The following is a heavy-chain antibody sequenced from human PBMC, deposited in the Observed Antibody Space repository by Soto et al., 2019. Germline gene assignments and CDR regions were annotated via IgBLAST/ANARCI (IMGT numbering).Heavy chain of an antibody. CDR2: IYYSGST. CDR1: GGSVSSGSYS. V-gene: IGHV4-61*01. CDR3: ATGDYVFRSGFDP. Sequence: PSETLSLTCTVSGGSVSSGSYSWSWIRQPPGKGLEWIGYIYYSGSTNCNPSLKSRVTISVDTSKNQFSLKLSSVTAADTAVYYCATGDYVFRSGFDPWGQGTLVTFSS. D-gene: IGHD4-17*01. J-gene: IGHJ5*02.